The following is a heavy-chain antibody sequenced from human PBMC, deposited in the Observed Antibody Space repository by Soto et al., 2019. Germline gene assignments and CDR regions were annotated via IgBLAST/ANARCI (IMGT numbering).Heavy chain of an antibody. Sequence: VQLLESGGGVVQPEGSLRLSCAASGFTFSSYAMSWVRQAPGKGLEWVAVISYDGSNKYYADSVKGRFTISRDNSKNTLYLQMNSLRAEDTAVYYCARSGHWGGGLDAFDIWGQGTMVTVSS. J-gene: IGHJ3*02. CDR1: GFTFSSYA. CDR2: ISYDGSNK. D-gene: IGHD7-27*01. V-gene: IGHV3-30-3*01. CDR3: ARSGHWGGGLDAFDI.